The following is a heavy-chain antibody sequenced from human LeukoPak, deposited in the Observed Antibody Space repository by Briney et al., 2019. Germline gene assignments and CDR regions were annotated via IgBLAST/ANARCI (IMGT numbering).Heavy chain of an antibody. CDR3: ARVLVRGVIRYFDY. Sequence: VGSLRLSCAASGFAFSSYWMHWVRQAPGKGLVWVSRINSDGSSASYAASVKGRFTISRDNAKNTLYLQMNSLRAEDTAVYYCARVLVRGVIRYFDYWGQGTLVTVSS. D-gene: IGHD3-10*01. J-gene: IGHJ4*02. CDR1: GFAFSSYW. CDR2: INSDGSSA. V-gene: IGHV3-74*01.